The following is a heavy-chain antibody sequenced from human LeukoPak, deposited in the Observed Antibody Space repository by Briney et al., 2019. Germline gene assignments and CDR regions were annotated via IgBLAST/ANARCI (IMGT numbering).Heavy chain of an antibody. V-gene: IGHV3-30*02. J-gene: IGHJ4*02. CDR3: ARAFTDPAMAEFYFDY. D-gene: IGHD5-18*01. CDR2: IMYDGSHK. Sequence: PGGSLRLSCAASGFTFSSYGMHWVRQAPGKGLEWVAFIMYDGSHKYYADSVKGRFTISRDNPKNTLYLQMNSLRAEDTAVYYCARAFTDPAMAEFYFDYWGQGTLVTVSS. CDR1: GFTFSSYG.